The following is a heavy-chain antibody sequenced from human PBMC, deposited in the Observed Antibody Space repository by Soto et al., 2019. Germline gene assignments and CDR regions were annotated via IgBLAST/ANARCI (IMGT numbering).Heavy chain of an antibody. J-gene: IGHJ5*02. CDR2: ITSSGAA. Sequence: GGSLRLSCEASGFTFNNYAIAWFRQAPGKGLEWVSGITSSGAAYYADSVKGRFTISRDNSKNTLYLQMNSLRAEDTAVYYCAKGESSVSARDFDPWGQGTLVTSPQ. V-gene: IGHV3-23*01. D-gene: IGHD3-22*01. CDR3: AKGESSVSARDFDP. CDR1: GFTFNNYA.